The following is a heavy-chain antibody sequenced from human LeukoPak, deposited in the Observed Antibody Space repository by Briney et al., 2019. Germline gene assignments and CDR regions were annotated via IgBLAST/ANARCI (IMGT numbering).Heavy chain of an antibody. Sequence: ASVKVSCKASGYTFTSYDINWVRQGTGQGLEWMGWMNPNSGNTGYAQKFQGRVTMTRNTSISTAYMELSSLRSEDTAVYYCARGHYGSGSYDIDYWGQGTLVTVYS. V-gene: IGHV1-8*01. CDR1: GYTFTSYD. D-gene: IGHD3-10*01. CDR3: ARGHYGSGSYDIDY. J-gene: IGHJ4*02. CDR2: MNPNSGNT.